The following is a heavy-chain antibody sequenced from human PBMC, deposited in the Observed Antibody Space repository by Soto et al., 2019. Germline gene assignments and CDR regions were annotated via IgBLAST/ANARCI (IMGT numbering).Heavy chain of an antibody. Sequence: QVQLQESGPGLVKPSQTLSLTCTVSGGSISSGGYYWSWIRQHPGKGLEWIGYIYYSGSTYYNPSLKSRVTISVDTSKNQFSLKLSSVSAADTAVYYCARDLAYDSSGYYILGYWGQGTLVTVSS. CDR3: ARDLAYDSSGYYILGY. V-gene: IGHV4-31*03. J-gene: IGHJ4*02. D-gene: IGHD3-22*01. CDR1: GGSISSGGYY. CDR2: IYYSGST.